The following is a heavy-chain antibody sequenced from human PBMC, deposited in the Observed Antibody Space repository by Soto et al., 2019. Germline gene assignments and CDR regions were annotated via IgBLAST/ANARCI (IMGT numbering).Heavy chain of an antibody. J-gene: IGHJ5*02. CDR2: ISAYNGNT. Sequence: ASVKVSCKASGYTFTSYGISWVRQAPGQGLEWMGWISAYNGNTNYAQKLQGRVTMTTDTSTSTAYMVLRSLRSDDTAVYYCARDLIRITMVRGVNRNNWFNPWGQGTLVTVSS. D-gene: IGHD3-10*01. CDR1: GYTFTSYG. CDR3: ARDLIRITMVRGVNRNNWFNP. V-gene: IGHV1-18*01.